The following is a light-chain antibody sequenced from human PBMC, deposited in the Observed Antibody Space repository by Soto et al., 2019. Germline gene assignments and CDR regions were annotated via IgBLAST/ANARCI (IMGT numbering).Light chain of an antibody. CDR3: SSYTSSSLYV. CDR1: SSDVGGYSY. V-gene: IGLV2-14*01. J-gene: IGLJ1*01. CDR2: DVS. Sequence: QSALTQPASVSGSPGQSTTISCTGTSSDVGGYSYVSWYQQLPGKAPKLMIYDVSDRPSGVSNRSSGSKSGNTASLTISGLQAEDEADYYCSSYTSSSLYVFGTGTKVTVL.